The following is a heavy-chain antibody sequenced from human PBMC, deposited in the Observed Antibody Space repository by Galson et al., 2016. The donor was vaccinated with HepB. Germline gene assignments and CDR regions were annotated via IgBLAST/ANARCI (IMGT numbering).Heavy chain of an antibody. CDR3: AKGGCVGDCYGPIDF. CDR2: ISWDGSRK. CDR1: GFTFDDYA. V-gene: IGHV3-43D*04. Sequence: SLRLSCAASGFTFDDYAMQWVRQTPGRGLEWVALISWDGSRKHYADSVKGRFTISRDNTKNSMNLQLNSLRPEDAALYFCAKGGCVGDCYGPIDFWGQGTLVAVSS. D-gene: IGHD2-21*02. J-gene: IGHJ1*01.